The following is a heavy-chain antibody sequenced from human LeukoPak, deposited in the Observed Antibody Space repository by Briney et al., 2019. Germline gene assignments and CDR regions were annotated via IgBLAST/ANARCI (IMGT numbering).Heavy chain of an antibody. CDR1: GFTFSSSA. Sequence: PGGSLRLSCAASGFTFSSSAMSWVRQAPGKGLEWVSAISNNGGYTYYADSVQGRFTISRDNSKSTLCLQMNSLRAEDTAVYYCAKDLHTSHCCLPFDYWGQGTLVTVSS. D-gene: IGHD2-2*01. CDR2: ISNNGGYT. CDR3: AKDLHTSHCCLPFDY. V-gene: IGHV3-23*01. J-gene: IGHJ4*02.